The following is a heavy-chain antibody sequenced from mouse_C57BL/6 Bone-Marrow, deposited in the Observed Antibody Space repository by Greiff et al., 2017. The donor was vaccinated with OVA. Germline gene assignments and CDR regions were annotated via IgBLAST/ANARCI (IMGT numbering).Heavy chain of an antibody. CDR3: ARSFITTVVATLDFDY. CDR2: IYPYNGVS. D-gene: IGHD1-1*01. J-gene: IGHJ2*01. CDR1: GYSFTGYY. V-gene: IGHV1-31*01. Sequence: VQLQQSGPELVKPGASVKISCKASGYSFTGYYMHWVKQSHGNILDWIGYIYPYNGVSSYNQKFKGKATLTVDKSSSTAYMELRSLTSEDSAVYYCARSFITTVVATLDFDYWGQGTTLTVSS.